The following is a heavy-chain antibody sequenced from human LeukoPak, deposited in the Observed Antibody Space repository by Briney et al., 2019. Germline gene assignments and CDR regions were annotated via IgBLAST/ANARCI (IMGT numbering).Heavy chain of an antibody. CDR1: GGSISSYY. Sequence: SETLSLTCTVSGGSISSYYWSWIRQPPGKGLEWIGYIYYSGSTNYNPSLKSRVTISVDTSKNQFSLKLSSVTAADTAVYYCARVELDYDYIWGNYRGPYYFDYWGQGTLVTVSS. J-gene: IGHJ4*02. V-gene: IGHV4-59*01. CDR2: IYYSGST. CDR3: ARVELDYDYIWGNYRGPYYFDY. D-gene: IGHD3-16*02.